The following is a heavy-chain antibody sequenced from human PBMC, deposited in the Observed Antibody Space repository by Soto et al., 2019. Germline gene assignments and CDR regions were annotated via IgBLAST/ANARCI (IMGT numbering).Heavy chain of an antibody. J-gene: IGHJ6*02. Sequence: GSLRLSCAASVFTFSSYAMSWVRQAPGKGLEWVSAISGSGGSTYYADSVKGRFTISRDNSKNTLYLQMNSLRAEDTAVYYCAKDEQMERRGYYYYRMDVWGQGTTVTVYS. D-gene: IGHD1-1*01. V-gene: IGHV3-23*01. CDR3: AKDEQMERRGYYYYRMDV. CDR2: ISGSGGST. CDR1: VFTFSSYA.